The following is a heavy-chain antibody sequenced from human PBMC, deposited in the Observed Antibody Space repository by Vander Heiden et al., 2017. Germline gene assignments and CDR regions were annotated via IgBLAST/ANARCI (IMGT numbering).Heavy chain of an antibody. CDR2: IIPIFGTA. CDR3: ALATGYDYVWGSYREGSFDY. V-gene: IGHV1-69*06. J-gene: IGHJ4*02. D-gene: IGHD3-16*02. Sequence: QVQLVQSGAEVKKPGSSVKVSCKASGGTFSSYAIRWVRQAPGQGLEWMGGIIPIFGTANYAQKFQGRVTITADKSTSTAYMELSSLRSEDTAVYYCALATGYDYVWGSYREGSFDYWGQGTLVTVSS. CDR1: GGTFSSYA.